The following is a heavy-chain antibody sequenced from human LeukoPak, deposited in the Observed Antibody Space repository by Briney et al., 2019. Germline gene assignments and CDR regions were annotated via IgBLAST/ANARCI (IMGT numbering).Heavy chain of an antibody. V-gene: IGHV3-48*03. D-gene: IGHD3-16*01. CDR3: AGGWSLYYFDS. CDR1: GFTFSSFE. CDR2: ISRESGSTI. Sequence: GGSLRLSCAGSGFTFSSFEMSWVRQAPGKGLEWVSYISRESGSTISYAASVKGRFTISRDNAKNSSFLQMNNLRAEDTTVYYCAGGWSLYYFDSWGQGALVTVSS. J-gene: IGHJ4*02.